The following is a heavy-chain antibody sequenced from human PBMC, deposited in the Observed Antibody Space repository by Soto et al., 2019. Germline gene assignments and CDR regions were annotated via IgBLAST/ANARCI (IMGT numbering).Heavy chain of an antibody. CDR2: ISSGGSYI. CDR1: TFSMYS. J-gene: IGHJ5*02. Sequence: EVQVVESGGGLVKPGGSVRLSCNFTFSMYSMNWDRQAPGKGLEWVSSISSGGSYIKYADSVKGRFTISRDNAKNSVSLQMNSLRVEDTAVYYCTRDQGGSSDSWFDPWGQGTQVTVSS. V-gene: IGHV3-21*01. D-gene: IGHD1-26*01. CDR3: TRDQGGSSDSWFDP.